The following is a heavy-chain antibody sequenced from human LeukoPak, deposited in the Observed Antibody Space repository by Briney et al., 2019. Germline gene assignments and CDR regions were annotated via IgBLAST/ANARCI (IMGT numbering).Heavy chain of an antibody. J-gene: IGHJ1*01. CDR3: ARDRSEYDFWSGNPVDFQH. D-gene: IGHD3-3*01. Sequence: ASVKVSCKASGCTFTSYGISRVRQAPGQGLEWMGWISAYNGNTNYAQKLQGRVTMTTDTSTSTAYMELRSLRSDDTAVYYCARDRSEYDFWSGNPVDFQHWGQGTLVTVSS. CDR2: ISAYNGNT. CDR1: GCTFTSYG. V-gene: IGHV1-18*01.